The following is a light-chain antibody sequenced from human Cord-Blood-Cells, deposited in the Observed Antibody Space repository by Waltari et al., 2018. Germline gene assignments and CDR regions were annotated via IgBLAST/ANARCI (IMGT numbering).Light chain of an antibody. CDR1: QSVSSF. CDR3: QQRSNWPLT. CDR2: DAS. J-gene: IGKJ4*01. Sequence: DIVLTQSPATLSLSPGETATLSCRASQSVSSFLTWYQQKPGQDPRLLIYDASNRATGIPARFSGSGSGTDFTLTISSLEPEDFAVYYCQQRSNWPLTFGGGTKVEIK. V-gene: IGKV3-11*01.